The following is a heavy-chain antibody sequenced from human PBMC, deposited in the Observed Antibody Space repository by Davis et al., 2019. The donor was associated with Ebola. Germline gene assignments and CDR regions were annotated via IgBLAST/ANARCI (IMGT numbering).Heavy chain of an antibody. CDR2: ISGVGYNT. V-gene: IGHV3-23*01. CDR1: GFTFRSYA. J-gene: IGHJ4*02. Sequence: GESLKISCAASGFTFRSYAMNWVRQAPGKGLEWVSGISGVGYNTYYADSVKGRFTISRDNSKNTLYLYMNSLSADDTAIYYCATCGFCVSASGTDYRGQGTLVTVSS. D-gene: IGHD6-19*01. CDR3: ATCGFCVSASGTDY.